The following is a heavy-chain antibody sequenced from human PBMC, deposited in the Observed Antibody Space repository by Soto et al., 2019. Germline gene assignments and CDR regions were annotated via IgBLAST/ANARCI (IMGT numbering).Heavy chain of an antibody. CDR1: GFTFSSYA. CDR2: ISYDGSNK. D-gene: IGHD2-15*01. Sequence: LSCAASGFTFSSYAMHWVRQAPGKGLEWVAVISYDGSNKYYADSVKGRFTISRDNSKNTLYLQMNSLRAEDTAVYYCARDIVASYYFDYWGQGTLVTVSS. CDR3: ARDIVASYYFDY. V-gene: IGHV3-30-3*01. J-gene: IGHJ4*02.